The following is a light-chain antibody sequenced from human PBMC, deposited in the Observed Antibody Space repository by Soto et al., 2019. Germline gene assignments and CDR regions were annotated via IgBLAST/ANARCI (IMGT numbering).Light chain of an antibody. CDR3: QSYDTGLSGYV. CDR2: SNN. CDR1: RSNIGANYD. J-gene: IGLJ1*01. V-gene: IGLV1-40*01. Sequence: QSVLTQPPSVSGAPGQRVTISCTGSRSNIGANYDVNWYQQIPGTAPKLLIYSNNNRPSGVPDRFSGSKSGTSASLAIIGLQAEDEADYYRQSYDTGLSGYVFGTGTKVTVL.